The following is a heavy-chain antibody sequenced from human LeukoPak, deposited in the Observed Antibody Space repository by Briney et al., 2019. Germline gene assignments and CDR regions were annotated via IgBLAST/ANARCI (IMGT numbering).Heavy chain of an antibody. CDR1: GYTFTSYY. CDR3: ARESAGYCSGGSCYESDY. V-gene: IGHV1-46*01. CDR2: INPSGGST. J-gene: IGHJ4*02. Sequence: GASVKVSCKASGYTFTSYYMHWVRQAPGQGLEWMGIINPSGGSTSYAQKFQGRVTMTRDMSTSTVYMELSSLRSEDTAVYYCARESAGYCSGGSCYESDYWGQGTLVTVSS. D-gene: IGHD2-15*01.